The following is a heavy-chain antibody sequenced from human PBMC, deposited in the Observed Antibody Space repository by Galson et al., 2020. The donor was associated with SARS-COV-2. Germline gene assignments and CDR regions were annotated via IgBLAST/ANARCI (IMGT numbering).Heavy chain of an antibody. V-gene: IGHV3-30-3*01. CDR3: ARLHSGSYLGHFDY. D-gene: IGHD1-26*01. Sequence: GGSLRLSCAASGFTFSSYAMHWVRQAPGKGLEWVAVISYDGSNKYYADSVKGRFTISRDNSKNTLYLQMNSLRAEDTAVYYCARLHSGSYLGHFDYWGQGTLVTVSS. CDR2: ISYDGSNK. CDR1: GFTFSSYA. J-gene: IGHJ4*02.